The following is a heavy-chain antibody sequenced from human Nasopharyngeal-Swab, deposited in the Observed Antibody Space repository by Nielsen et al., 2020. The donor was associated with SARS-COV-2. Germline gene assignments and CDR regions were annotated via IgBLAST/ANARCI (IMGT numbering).Heavy chain of an antibody. Sequence: GSLRLSCAASGFTFSDYYMSWIRQAPGKGLEWVSYMSNSGSTIYYADSVKGRFTISRDNAKSSLYLQMNSLRAEDTAVYYCARHSSSVAYYYYYMDVWGEGTTVTVSS. D-gene: IGHD6-6*01. CDR2: MSNSGSTI. J-gene: IGHJ6*03. V-gene: IGHV3-11*04. CDR3: ARHSSSVAYYYYYMDV. CDR1: GFTFSDYY.